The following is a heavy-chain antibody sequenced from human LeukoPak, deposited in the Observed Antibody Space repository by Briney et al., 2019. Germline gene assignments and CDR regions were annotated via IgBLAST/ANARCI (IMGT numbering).Heavy chain of an antibody. CDR3: AKAGQWLTAFDY. Sequence: PGGSLRLSCAASGFIFSSYGIHWVRQAPGKGLEWEAAISNDGSNKYYADSVKGRFTISRDNSKNTLYLQMNSLRAEDTAVYYCAKAGQWLTAFDYWGQGTLVTVSS. CDR2: ISNDGSNK. J-gene: IGHJ4*02. D-gene: IGHD6-19*01. V-gene: IGHV3-30*18. CDR1: GFIFSSYG.